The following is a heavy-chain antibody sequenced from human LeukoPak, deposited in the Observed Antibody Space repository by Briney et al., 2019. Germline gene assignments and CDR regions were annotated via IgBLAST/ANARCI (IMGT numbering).Heavy chain of an antibody. CDR1: GFTFISSA. CDR2: ISGFGENT. CDR3: ARETDGDYFDY. V-gene: IGHV3-23*01. D-gene: IGHD4-17*01. Sequence: GGSLRLSCAASGFTFISSAMSWVRQAPGKGLEWVSTISGFGENTYYADSVKGRFTISRDNFKSALFLQMNSLRAEDTAVYYCARETDGDYFDYWGQGTLVTVSS. J-gene: IGHJ4*02.